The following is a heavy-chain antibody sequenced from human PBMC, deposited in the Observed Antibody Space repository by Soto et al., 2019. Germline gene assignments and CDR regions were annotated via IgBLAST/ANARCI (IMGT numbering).Heavy chain of an antibody. CDR3: AAPNGEQYDYYGMDV. J-gene: IGHJ6*02. D-gene: IGHD1-1*01. CDR1: GFTFTSSA. CDR2: IVVGSGNT. V-gene: IGHV1-58*01. Sequence: GASVKVSCKASGFTFTSSAVQWVRQARGQRLEWIGWIVVGSGNTNYAQKFQERVTITRDMSTSTAYMELSSLRSEDTAVYYCAAPNGEQYDYYGMDVWGQGTTVTVSS.